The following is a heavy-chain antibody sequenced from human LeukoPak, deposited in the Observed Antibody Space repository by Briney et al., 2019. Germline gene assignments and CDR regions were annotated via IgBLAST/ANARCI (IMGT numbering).Heavy chain of an antibody. CDR3: ARLNDYGDQIDY. Sequence: KPSETLSLTCTVSGGSISSYYWSWIRQPPGKGLEWIGYIYYSGSTNYNPSLKSRVTISVDTSKNQFSLKLSSVTAADTAVYYCARLNDYGDQIDYWGQGTLVTVSS. CDR1: GGSISSYY. V-gene: IGHV4-59*01. J-gene: IGHJ4*02. D-gene: IGHD4-17*01. CDR2: IYYSGST.